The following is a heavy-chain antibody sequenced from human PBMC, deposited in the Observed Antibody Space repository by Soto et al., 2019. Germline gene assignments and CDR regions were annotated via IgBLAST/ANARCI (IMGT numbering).Heavy chain of an antibody. Sequence: EVQLLESGGGLVQPGGSLRLSCAASGFAFSSYAMTWVRQAPGKGLEWVSAVSDGGGATVYADSVKGRFTISRDNANNSLYLQMTSLKPEDTAFYYCAKALYGSSSSPIDYWGQGTLVTVSS. V-gene: IGHV3-23*01. D-gene: IGHD6-13*01. CDR2: VSDGGGAT. J-gene: IGHJ4*02. CDR3: AKALYGSSSSPIDY. CDR1: GFAFSSYA.